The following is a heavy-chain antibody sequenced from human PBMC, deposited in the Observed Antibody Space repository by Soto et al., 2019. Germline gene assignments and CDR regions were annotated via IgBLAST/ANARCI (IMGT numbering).Heavy chain of an antibody. J-gene: IGHJ4*02. V-gene: IGHV1-69*12. CDR3: ARAPTPSGRGGY. Sequence: QVQLVQSGAEVKKPGSSVKVSCKASGGTFSIYAMSWVRQAPGQGLEWMGGIIPTFGTPNYAQKFQGRVTITADESTSTAYMELSSLRSEDTAVYYCARAPTPSGRGGYWGQGTLVTVSS. CDR1: GGTFSIYA. D-gene: IGHD3-10*01. CDR2: IIPTFGTP.